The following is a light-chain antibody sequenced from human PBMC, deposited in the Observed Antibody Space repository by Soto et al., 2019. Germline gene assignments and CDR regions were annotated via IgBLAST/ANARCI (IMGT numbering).Light chain of an antibody. Sequence: EIVMTQSPATLSVSPGERATLSCRASQSVSSNLAWYQQKPGQAPRLLIYGASTRATGIPARFSGSGSGTEFTLTISSLQSEDCAVSECQQYNNWPPLTFGGGTKVEIK. CDR2: GAS. J-gene: IGKJ4*01. V-gene: IGKV3-15*01. CDR1: QSVSSN. CDR3: QQYNNWPPLT.